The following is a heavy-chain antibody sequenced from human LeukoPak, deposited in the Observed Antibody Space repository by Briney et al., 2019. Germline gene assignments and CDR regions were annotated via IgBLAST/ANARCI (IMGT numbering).Heavy chain of an antibody. D-gene: IGHD2-2*02. CDR1: GGSISSGGYY. V-gene: IGHV4-30-2*01. CDR3: ARGRVVVVPAAIGVVAFDI. CDR2: INHSGST. Sequence: SQTLSLTCTVSGGSISSGGYYWSWIRQPPGKGLEWIGEINHSGSTNYNPSLKSRVTILVDTSKNQFSLKLSSVTAADTAVYYCARGRVVVVPAAIGVVAFDIWGQGTMVTVSS. J-gene: IGHJ3*02.